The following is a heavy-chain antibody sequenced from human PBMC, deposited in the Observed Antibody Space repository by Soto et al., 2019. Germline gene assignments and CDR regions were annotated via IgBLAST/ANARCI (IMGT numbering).Heavy chain of an antibody. Sequence: SGPTLVNPTQSLTLTCTFSGFSLSTSGMRVSWIRQPPGKALEWLARIDWDDDKFYNTSLKTRLTISKDSSKNQVVLTMTNMDPVDTATYYCARMFHCSGGTCPFDYWGQGALVTVSS. CDR2: IDWDDDK. CDR1: GFSLSTSGMR. CDR3: ARMFHCSGGTCPFDY. J-gene: IGHJ4*02. D-gene: IGHD2-15*01. V-gene: IGHV2-70*04.